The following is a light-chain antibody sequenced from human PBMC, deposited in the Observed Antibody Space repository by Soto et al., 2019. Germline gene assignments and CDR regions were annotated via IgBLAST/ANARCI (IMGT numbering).Light chain of an antibody. Sequence: EVVMTQSPSTLSVSPGERATVSCRASHSVCRLLAWYQQKPGQAPRLLTYGASTRATGIPARFTGSGSGTEFTLTISSLQSEDFAVYYCQQYNNWPMTFGQ. CDR3: QQYNNWPMT. V-gene: IGKV3-15*01. J-gene: IGKJ1*01. CDR1: HSVCRL. CDR2: GAS.